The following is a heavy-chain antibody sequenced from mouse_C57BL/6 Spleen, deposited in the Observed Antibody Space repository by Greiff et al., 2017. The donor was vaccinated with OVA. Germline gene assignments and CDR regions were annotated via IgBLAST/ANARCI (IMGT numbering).Heavy chain of an antibody. J-gene: IGHJ4*01. CDR3: ARHTTVVAPYAMDY. CDR1: GYTFTSYW. Sequence: QVQLQQPGAELVMPGASVKLSCKASGYTFTSYWMHWVKQRPGQGLEWIGEIDPSDSYTNYNQKFKGKSTLTVDKSSSTAYMQLSSLTSEDSAVYYCARHTTVVAPYAMDYWGQGTSVTVSS. CDR2: IDPSDSYT. D-gene: IGHD1-1*01. V-gene: IGHV1-69*01.